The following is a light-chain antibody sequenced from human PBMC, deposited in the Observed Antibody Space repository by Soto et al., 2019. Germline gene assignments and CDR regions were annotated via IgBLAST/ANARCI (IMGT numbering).Light chain of an antibody. CDR1: SSDVGSYNL. V-gene: IGLV2-23*01. CDR2: KGS. CDR3: CSYAGSSTVV. Sequence: QSALTQPASVSGSPGQSITISCTGTSSDVGSYNLVSWYQQHPGKAPKLMIYKGSKRPSGLSNRFSGYKAGNTASLTISGQQAEEAADYYGCSYAGSSTVVFGGGTKVTVL. J-gene: IGLJ2*01.